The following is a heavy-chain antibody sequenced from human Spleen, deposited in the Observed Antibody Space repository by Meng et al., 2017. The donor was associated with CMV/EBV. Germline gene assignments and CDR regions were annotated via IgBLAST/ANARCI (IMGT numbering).Heavy chain of an antibody. V-gene: IGHV3-21*01. J-gene: IGHJ3*02. CDR1: GFTFSSYW. CDR3: ARHPPGMGAFDI. Sequence: GGSLRLSCAASGFTFSSYWMSWVRQAPGKGLEWVSSISSSSSYIYYADSVKGRFTISRDNAKNSLYLQMNSLRAEDTAVYYCARHPPGMGAFDIWGQGTMVTVSS. D-gene: IGHD3-10*01. CDR2: ISSSSSYI.